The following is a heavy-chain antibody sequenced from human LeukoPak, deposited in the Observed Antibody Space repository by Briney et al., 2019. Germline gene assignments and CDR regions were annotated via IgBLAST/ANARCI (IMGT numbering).Heavy chain of an antibody. V-gene: IGHV3-23*01. D-gene: IGHD3/OR15-3a*01. J-gene: IGHJ4*02. Sequence: GGSLRLSCAVSGITLNNYGMTWVRQAPGKGLEWVAGISDSGGSTKYADSVKGRFTISRDNPKNTLCLQMNSLRAEDTAVYFCAKRGVVIRVILVGFHKEAYYFESWGQGALVIVSS. CDR3: AKRGVVIRVILVGFHKEAYYFES. CDR2: ISDSGGST. CDR1: GITLNNYG.